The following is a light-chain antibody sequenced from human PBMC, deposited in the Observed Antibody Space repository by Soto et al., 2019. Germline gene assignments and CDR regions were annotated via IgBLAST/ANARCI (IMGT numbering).Light chain of an antibody. CDR3: QQGHNDPRT. V-gene: IGKV1-39*01. CDR2: DAS. CDR1: QSISSY. Sequence: DIQMTQSPSSLSASVGDRVTITCRASQSISSYLMWYQQKPGKAPQLLIYDASTLQSGVPSRFSGSGSGTEFTLTISSLQPDDFATYYCQQGHNDPRTFGGGTKVEIK. J-gene: IGKJ4*01.